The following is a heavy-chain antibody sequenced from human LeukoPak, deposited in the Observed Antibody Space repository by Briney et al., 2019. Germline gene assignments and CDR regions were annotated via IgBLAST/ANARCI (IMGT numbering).Heavy chain of an antibody. V-gene: IGHV3-48*02. J-gene: IGHJ3*02. CDR2: ISSSSSTI. D-gene: IGHD5/OR15-5a*01. CDR1: GFTFSSYS. Sequence: PGGSLRLSCAASGFTFSSYSMNWVRQAPGKGPEWVSYISSSSSTIYYADSVKGRFTISRDNAKNSLYLQMNSLRDEDTAVYYCASTWVSGFDIWGQGTMVTVSS. CDR3: ASTWVSGFDI.